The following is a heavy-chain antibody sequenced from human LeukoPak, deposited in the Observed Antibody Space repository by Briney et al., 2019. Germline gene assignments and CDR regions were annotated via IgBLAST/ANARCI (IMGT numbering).Heavy chain of an antibody. Sequence: PGGSLRLSCAASGFTFSSYWMSWVRQAPGKGLEWVANIKQDGSEKYYVDSVKGRFTISRDNAKNSLYLQMNSLRAEDAAVYYCAELGITMIGGVWGKGTTVTISS. J-gene: IGHJ6*04. CDR1: GFTFSSYW. CDR2: IKQDGSEK. V-gene: IGHV3-7*01. CDR3: AELGITMIGGV. D-gene: IGHD3-10*02.